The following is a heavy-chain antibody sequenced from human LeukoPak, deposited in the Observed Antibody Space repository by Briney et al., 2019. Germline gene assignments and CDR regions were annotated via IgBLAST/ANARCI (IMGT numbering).Heavy chain of an antibody. Sequence: SETLSLTCAVYGGSFSGYYRSWIRQPPGKGLEWIGEINHSGSTNYNPSLKSRVTISVDTSKNQFSLKLSSVTAADTAVYYCARGFAELRKAFDIWGQGTMVTVSS. V-gene: IGHV4-34*01. J-gene: IGHJ3*02. D-gene: IGHD2-15*01. CDR2: INHSGST. CDR1: GGSFSGYY. CDR3: ARGFAELRKAFDI.